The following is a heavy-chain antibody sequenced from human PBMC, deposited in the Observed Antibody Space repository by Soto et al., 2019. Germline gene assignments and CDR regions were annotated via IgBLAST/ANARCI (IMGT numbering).Heavy chain of an antibody. V-gene: IGHV4-31*03. J-gene: IGHJ4*02. D-gene: IGHD3-22*01. CDR3: ARIHASGYYLYYFDY. Sequence: PSETLSLTCTVSGGSISSGGYYWSWIRQRPGKGLEWIGYIYYSGSTYYNPSLKSRVTISVDTSKNQFSLKLSSVTAADTAVYYCARIHASGYYLYYFDYWGQGTLVTVSS. CDR1: GGSISSGGYY. CDR2: IYYSGST.